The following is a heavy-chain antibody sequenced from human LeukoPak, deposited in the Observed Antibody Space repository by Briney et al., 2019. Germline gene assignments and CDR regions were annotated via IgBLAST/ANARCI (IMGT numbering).Heavy chain of an antibody. V-gene: IGHV4-59*01. D-gene: IGHD4-11*01. CDR2: IYFSGNT. CDR1: GGSINNYY. Sequence: SETLSLTCTVSGGSINNYYWSWIRQPPGKGLEWIGYIYFSGNTNYNPSLKSRVTISVDTSKNQFSLKLSSVTAADTAVYYCARGAKNDYSIYWGQGTLVTVSS. CDR3: ARGAKNDYSIY. J-gene: IGHJ4*02.